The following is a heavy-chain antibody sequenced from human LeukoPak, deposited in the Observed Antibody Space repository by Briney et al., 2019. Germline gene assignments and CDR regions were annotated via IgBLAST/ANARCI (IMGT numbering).Heavy chain of an antibody. J-gene: IGHJ2*01. Sequence: GGSLRLSCAPSGFTLDDYGMSWVRQAPGKGLEWVSGINWNGGSTGYVDSVKGRFTISRDNAKNSLFLHMKSLRVDDTAWYYXXXXXXXXXXXTPPYWYFDLWGRGTRVTVSS. V-gene: IGHV3-20*04. CDR1: GFTLDDYG. CDR2: INWNGGST. CDR3: XXXXXXXXXXTPPYWYFDL.